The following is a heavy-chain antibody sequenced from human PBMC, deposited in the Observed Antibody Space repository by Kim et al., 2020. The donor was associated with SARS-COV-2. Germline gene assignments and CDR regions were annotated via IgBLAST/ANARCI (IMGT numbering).Heavy chain of an antibody. V-gene: IGHV3-9*01. Sequence: AASVEVRFTITRDNAKNSLYLQMNSLRAEDTALYYCAKDTGLAAAGPIDYWGQGTLVTVSS. D-gene: IGHD6-13*01. CDR3: AKDTGLAAAGPIDY. J-gene: IGHJ4*02.